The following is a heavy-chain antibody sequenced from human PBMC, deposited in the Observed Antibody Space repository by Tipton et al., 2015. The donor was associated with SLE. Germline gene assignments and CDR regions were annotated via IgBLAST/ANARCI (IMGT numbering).Heavy chain of an antibody. J-gene: IGHJ6*02. V-gene: IGHV4-38-2*02. Sequence: TLSLTCVVSGYSISSGYNWGWFRQPPGKGLEWIGSVHSSGTTYYNPSLQSRVTLSVDASKQQISLNLNAVTAADTAVYFCARDFSGRQSGMDVWGQGTTVTV. CDR2: VHSSGTT. D-gene: IGHD1-26*01. CDR1: GYSISSGYN. CDR3: ARDFSGRQSGMDV.